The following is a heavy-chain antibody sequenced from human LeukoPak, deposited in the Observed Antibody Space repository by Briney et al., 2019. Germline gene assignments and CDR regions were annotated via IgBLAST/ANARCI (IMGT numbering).Heavy chain of an antibody. D-gene: IGHD6-13*01. Sequence: GGSLRLSCAAPGFTFSSYAMSWVRQAPGKGLEWVSGISGSGGSTYYADSVKGRFTISRDNSKNTLYLQMNSLRAEDTAVYYCAKTRAGHNTFDYWGQGTLVTVSS. J-gene: IGHJ4*02. V-gene: IGHV3-23*01. CDR3: AKTRAGHNTFDY. CDR1: GFTFSSYA. CDR2: ISGSGGST.